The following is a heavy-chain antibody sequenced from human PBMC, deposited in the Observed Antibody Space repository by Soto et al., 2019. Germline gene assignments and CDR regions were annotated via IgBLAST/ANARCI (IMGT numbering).Heavy chain of an antibody. Sequence: ASVKVSCKASGYTFNSYYMHWVRQAPGQGLEWMGIINPSGGSTSYAQKFQGRVTMTRDTSTSTVYMELSSLRSEDTAVYYCARDLVADYDSSAPDYWGQGTLVTVSS. D-gene: IGHD3-22*01. CDR1: GYTFNSYY. CDR2: INPSGGST. V-gene: IGHV1-46*02. J-gene: IGHJ4*02. CDR3: ARDLVADYDSSAPDY.